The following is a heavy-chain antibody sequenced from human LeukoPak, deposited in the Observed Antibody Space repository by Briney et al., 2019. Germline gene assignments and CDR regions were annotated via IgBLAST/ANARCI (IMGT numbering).Heavy chain of an antibody. CDR2: ISSSSSTI. Sequence: PGGSLRLSCAASGFTFSSYSMSWVRQAPGKGLEWLSYISSSSSTINYADSVKGRFTISRDNAKNSLYLQMHSLRAEDTAVYYCAGDSSGYDFWSGYYTWPKGEAFDIWGEGTMVTVSS. CDR1: GFTFSSYS. J-gene: IGHJ3*02. D-gene: IGHD3-3*01. V-gene: IGHV3-48*01. CDR3: AGDSSGYDFWSGYYTWPKGEAFDI.